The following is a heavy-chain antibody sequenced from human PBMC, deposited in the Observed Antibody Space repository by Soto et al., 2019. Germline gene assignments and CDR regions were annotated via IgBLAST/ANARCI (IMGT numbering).Heavy chain of an antibody. Sequence: QVHLVQSGAEVKKPGASVKVSCKGSGYAFTTYGITWVRQAPGQGLEWMGWISAHNGNTNYGQKLQGRVTVTRDTSTSTAYMERRSLRSDDTAVYYCARGRYGEYWGQGALVTVSS. CDR1: GYAFTTYG. CDR3: ARGRYGEY. D-gene: IGHD1-1*01. CDR2: ISAHNGNT. V-gene: IGHV1-18*01. J-gene: IGHJ4*02.